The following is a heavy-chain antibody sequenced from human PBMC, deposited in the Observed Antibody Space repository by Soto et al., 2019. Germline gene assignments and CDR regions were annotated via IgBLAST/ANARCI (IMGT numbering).Heavy chain of an antibody. Sequence: PGGSLRLSCAASGFTFSSYAMHWVRQAPGKGLEWVAVISYDGSNKYYADSVKGRFTISRDNSKNTLYLQMNSLRAEDTAVYYCARGDYYDSSVDAFDIWGQGTMVTVSS. CDR3: ARGDYYDSSVDAFDI. D-gene: IGHD3-22*01. CDR1: GFTFSSYA. CDR2: ISYDGSNK. V-gene: IGHV3-30-3*01. J-gene: IGHJ3*02.